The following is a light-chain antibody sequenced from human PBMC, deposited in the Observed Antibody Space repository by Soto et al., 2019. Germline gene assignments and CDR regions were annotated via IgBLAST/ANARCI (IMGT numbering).Light chain of an antibody. CDR3: QQAHGT. CDR2: AAS. V-gene: IGKV1-39*01. CDR1: PSISYF. Sequence: DIQMTQSPSSLSAAVGDRVTITCRASPSISYFLSWYQQKPWQAPKLLIYAASSLQSGVPSRFSGSGSGTDFTLTISSLQPEDFATYYCQQAHGTFGQGTRLDI. J-gene: IGKJ5*01.